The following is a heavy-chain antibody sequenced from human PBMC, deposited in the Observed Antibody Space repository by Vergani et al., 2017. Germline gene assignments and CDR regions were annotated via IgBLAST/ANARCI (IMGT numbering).Heavy chain of an antibody. CDR2: NSAYNGNT. CDR1: GYTFTSYG. D-gene: IGHD2-2*01. CDR3: ARYSRPSYYQDPYYFDY. J-gene: IGHJ4*02. Sequence: QVQLVQSGAEVKKPGASVKVSCKASGYTFTSYGISWVRQAPGQGLEWMGWNSAYNGNTNYAQKLQGRVTMTTDTSTSTAYMELRSLRSDDTVVYYCARYSRPSYYQDPYYFDYWGQGTLVTVSS. V-gene: IGHV1-18*01.